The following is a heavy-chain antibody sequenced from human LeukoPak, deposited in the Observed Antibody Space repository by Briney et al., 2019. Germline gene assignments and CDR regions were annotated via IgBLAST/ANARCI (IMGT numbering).Heavy chain of an antibody. D-gene: IGHD6-19*01. CDR3: ARGDRAVAGAWGWFDP. CDR2: IHASGST. Sequence: SETLSLTCTVSNGSISGYYLSWIRQPAGKGLEWIGRIHASGSTNYNPSLKSRVTMSVDTTKNQFSLKLSSVTAADTAIYFCARGDRAVAGAWGWFDPWGQGTLVTVSS. CDR1: NGSISGYY. J-gene: IGHJ5*02. V-gene: IGHV4-4*07.